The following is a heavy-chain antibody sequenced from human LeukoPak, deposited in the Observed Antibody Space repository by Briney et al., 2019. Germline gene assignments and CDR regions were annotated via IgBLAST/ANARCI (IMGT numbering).Heavy chain of an antibody. CDR2: ISYDGSNK. J-gene: IGHJ3*02. CDR3: AKSKSLIVATPGPDAFDI. CDR1: GFTFSSYG. Sequence: GGSLRLSCAASGFTFSSYGMHWVRQAPGKGLEWVAVISYDGSNKYYADSVKGRFTISGDNSKNTLYLQMNSLRAEDTALYYRAKSKSLIVATPGPDAFDIWGQGTMVTVSS. V-gene: IGHV3-30*18. D-gene: IGHD5-12*01.